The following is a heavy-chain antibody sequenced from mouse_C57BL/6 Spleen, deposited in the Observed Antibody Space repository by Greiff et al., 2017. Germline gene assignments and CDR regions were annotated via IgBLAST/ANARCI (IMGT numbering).Heavy chain of an antibody. D-gene: IGHD5-1*01. CDR2: IRSKSNNYAT. Sequence: EVKLVESGGGLVQPKGSLKLSCAASGFSFNTYAMNWVRQAPGKGLEWVARIRSKSNNYATYYADSVKDRFTISRDDSESMLYLQMNNLKTEDTAMYYCVRHDLRGFDYWGQGTTLTVSS. CDR1: GFSFNTYA. J-gene: IGHJ2*01. V-gene: IGHV10-1*01. CDR3: VRHDLRGFDY.